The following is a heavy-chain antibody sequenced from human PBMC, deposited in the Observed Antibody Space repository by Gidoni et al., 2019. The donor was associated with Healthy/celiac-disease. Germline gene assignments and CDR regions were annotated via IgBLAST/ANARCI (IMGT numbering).Heavy chain of an antibody. D-gene: IGHD4-17*01. V-gene: IGHV3-49*04. Sequence: EVHPAESGGGSLQQGRSLRPSCTASRFTFGDYAMSWVRQAPGKGLEWVGFIRSKAYGGTTEYAASVKGRFTISRDDSKSIAYLQMNSLKTEDTAVYYCTAPSLDYGDYDYWGQGTLVTVSS. CDR3: TAPSLDYGDYDY. J-gene: IGHJ4*02. CDR2: IRSKAYGGTT. CDR1: RFTFGDYA.